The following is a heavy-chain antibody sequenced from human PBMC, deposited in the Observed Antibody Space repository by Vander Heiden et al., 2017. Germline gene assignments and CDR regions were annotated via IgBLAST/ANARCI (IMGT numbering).Heavy chain of an antibody. CDR2: IYYSGST. CDR1: GGSISSSSYY. V-gene: IGHV4-39*01. J-gene: IGHJ5*02. Sequence: QLQLQESGPGLVKPSETLSLTCTVPGGSISSSSYYWGWIRQPPGKGLEWIGSIYYSGSTYYNPSLKSRVTISVDTSKNQFSLKLSSVTAADTAVYYCATPRNYYDFWSGYSNWFDPWGQGTLVTVSS. D-gene: IGHD3-3*01. CDR3: ATPRNYYDFWSGYSNWFDP.